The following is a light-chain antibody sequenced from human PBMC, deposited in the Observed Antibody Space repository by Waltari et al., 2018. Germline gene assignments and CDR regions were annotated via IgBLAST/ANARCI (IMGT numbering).Light chain of an antibody. CDR2: GTS. Sequence: EILMTQSPDTLSVSPGKRVTLSCRASQSVSSNLAWYQQKPGQAPRLLIYGTSTRANGIPVRFSGSGSGTDFTLTISSLQSEDSVVYYCQQYNDWPLTFGQGTKVEIK. V-gene: IGKV3-15*01. J-gene: IGKJ1*01. CDR1: QSVSSN. CDR3: QQYNDWPLT.